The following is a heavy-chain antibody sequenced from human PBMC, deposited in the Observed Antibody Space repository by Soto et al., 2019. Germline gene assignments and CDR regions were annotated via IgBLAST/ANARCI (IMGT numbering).Heavy chain of an antibody. CDR3: ARTRDGEQLFRYDCYSLDA. J-gene: IGHJ6*02. Sequence: PSQTFSLTCAISGDSVSSNSAAWNWLGQSPSTGLEWLGRTYCRCKWYHAYAVSVKSRISINADTSKNQFSLQLNTVTPEDTAVYYTARTRDGEQLFRYDCYSLDAWGQGTRVTVSS. V-gene: IGHV6-1*01. CDR1: GDSVSSNSAA. CDR2: TYCRCKWYH. D-gene: IGHD6-6*01.